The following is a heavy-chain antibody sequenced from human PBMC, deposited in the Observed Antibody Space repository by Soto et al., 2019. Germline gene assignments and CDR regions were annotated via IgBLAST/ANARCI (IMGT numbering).Heavy chain of an antibody. D-gene: IGHD3-22*01. V-gene: IGHV3-23*01. CDR2: ISGSGGST. CDR1: GFTFSSYA. CDR3: AKEANFNYYDSSGYSSLDY. J-gene: IGHJ4*02. Sequence: GGALSLSCAASGFTFSSYAMSWVRQAPGKGLEWVSAISGSGGSTYYAYSVKGRFTISRDNSKNTLYLQMNSLRAEDTAVYYCAKEANFNYYDSSGYSSLDYWRQGTLAPVSS.